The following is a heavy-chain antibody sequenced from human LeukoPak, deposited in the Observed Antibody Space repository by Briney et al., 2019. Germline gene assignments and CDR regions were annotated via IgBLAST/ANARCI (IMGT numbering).Heavy chain of an antibody. Sequence: ASVKVSCKASGYTFTSYDINWVRQATGQGLEWMGWISAYNGNTNYAQKLQGRVTMTTDTSTSTAYMELRSLRSDDTAVYYCARPIVGATIYAFDIWGQGTMVTVSS. J-gene: IGHJ3*02. CDR3: ARPIVGATIYAFDI. D-gene: IGHD1-26*01. CDR2: ISAYNGNT. CDR1: GYTFTSYD. V-gene: IGHV1-18*01.